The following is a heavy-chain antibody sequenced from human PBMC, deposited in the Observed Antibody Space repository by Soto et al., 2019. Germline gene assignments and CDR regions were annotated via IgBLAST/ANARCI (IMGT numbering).Heavy chain of an antibody. Sequence: PSETLSLTCTVSGGSISSGDYYWSWIRQPPGKGLEWIGYIYYSGSTYYNPSLKSRVTISVDTSKNQFSLKLSSVTAADTAVYYCASSPSTGDSIGYYRDYYYYYGMDGWGQGTTVTVSS. D-gene: IGHD3-22*01. CDR2: IYYSGST. J-gene: IGHJ6*02. CDR1: GGSISSGDYY. CDR3: ASSPSTGDSIGYYRDYYYYYGMDG. V-gene: IGHV4-30-4*01.